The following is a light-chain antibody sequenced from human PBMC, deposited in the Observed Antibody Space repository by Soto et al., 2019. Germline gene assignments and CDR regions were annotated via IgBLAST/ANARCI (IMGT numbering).Light chain of an antibody. CDR1: QGISSY. V-gene: IGKV1-9*01. Sequence: IQLTHSPSSLAASVGGRATITCRATQGISSYFASHQQQPRKPQTLLIYAAYTLQSGVLPSLSGSSSATDFALTISSLQPADFATYYCKQLNTYPPTFGQGTKVDI. J-gene: IGKJ1*01. CDR2: AAY. CDR3: KQLNTYPPT.